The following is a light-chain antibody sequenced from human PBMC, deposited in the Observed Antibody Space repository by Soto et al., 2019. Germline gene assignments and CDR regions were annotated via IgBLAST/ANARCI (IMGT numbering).Light chain of an antibody. CDR3: QQYNSYWT. J-gene: IGKJ1*01. CDR2: KAS. Sequence: DIQMTQSPSTLSASLGDRVTITCRASQTIDSWLACYQQRPGKPPNLLIYKASTSASGVPSRFSGSGSGTEFTLTISSLQPDDFATYYCQQYNSYWTFGQGTKVDIK. V-gene: IGKV1-5*03. CDR1: QTIDSW.